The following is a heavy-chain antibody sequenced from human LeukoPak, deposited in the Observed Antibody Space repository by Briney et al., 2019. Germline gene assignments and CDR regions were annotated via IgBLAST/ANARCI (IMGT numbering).Heavy chain of an antibody. CDR2: ISYDGSNK. V-gene: IGHV3-30-3*01. CDR3: AKGSSWYKGGFLFDY. D-gene: IGHD6-13*01. CDR1: GFTFNSYA. Sequence: GGSLRLSCAASGFTFNSYAMHWVRQAPGKGLEWVAVISYDGSNKYYADSVKGRFTISRDNSKNTLSLQMNSLRAEDTAVYYCAKGSSWYKGGFLFDYWGQGTLVTVSS. J-gene: IGHJ4*02.